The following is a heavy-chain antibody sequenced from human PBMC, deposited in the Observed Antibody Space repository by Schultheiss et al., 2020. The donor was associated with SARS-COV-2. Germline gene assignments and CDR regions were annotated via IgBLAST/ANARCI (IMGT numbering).Heavy chain of an antibody. V-gene: IGHV1-46*01. D-gene: IGHD3-22*01. CDR1: GYTFTGYY. J-gene: IGHJ4*02. Sequence: ASVKVSCKASGYTFTGYYMHWVRQAPGQGLECMGWINPSGGSTSYAQKFQGRVTMTRDTSTSTVYMELSSLRSEDTAVYYCARGYYDSSGYYYFDYWGQGTLVTVSS. CDR3: ARGYYDSSGYYYFDY. CDR2: INPSGGST.